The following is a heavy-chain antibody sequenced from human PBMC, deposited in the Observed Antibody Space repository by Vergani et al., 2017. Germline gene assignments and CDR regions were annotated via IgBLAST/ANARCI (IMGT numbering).Heavy chain of an antibody. J-gene: IGHJ6*04. Sequence: QVQLVQSGAEVKKPGASVKVSCKASGYTFTGYYMHWVRQAPGQGLEWMGWINPNSGGTNYAQQFQGRVTMTRDTSISTAYMELSRLRSDDTAVYYCARVVRDIVVVPAPMDVWGKGTTVTVSS. V-gene: IGHV1-2*02. CDR1: GYTFTGYY. D-gene: IGHD2-2*01. CDR2: INPNSGGT. CDR3: ARVVRDIVVVPAPMDV.